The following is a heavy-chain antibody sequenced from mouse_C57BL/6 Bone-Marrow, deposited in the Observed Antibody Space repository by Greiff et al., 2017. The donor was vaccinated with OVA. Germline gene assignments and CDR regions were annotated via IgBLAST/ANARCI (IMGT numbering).Heavy chain of an antibody. V-gene: IGHV1-64*01. CDR3: ARPLTGWFAY. Sequence: VQLQQPGAELVKPGASVKLSCKASGYTFTSYWMHWVKQRPGQGLEWIGMIHPNSGSTNYNEKFKSKATLTVDKSSSTAYMQLSSLTSEDSAVYYCARPLTGWFAYWGQGTLVTVSA. D-gene: IGHD4-1*01. CDR1: GYTFTSYW. J-gene: IGHJ3*01. CDR2: IHPNSGST.